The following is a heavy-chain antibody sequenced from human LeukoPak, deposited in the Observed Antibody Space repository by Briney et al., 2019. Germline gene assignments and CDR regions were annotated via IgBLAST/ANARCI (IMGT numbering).Heavy chain of an antibody. J-gene: IGHJ3*01. CDR1: GYSISSSNW. D-gene: IGHD1-26*01. CDR2: ISHNGNT. Sequence: TSETLSLTCAVSGYSISSSNWWGWIRQPPGKGLEWLGFISHNGNTNYNPSLKSRVTISVDTSKNQFSLKLNSVTAADTAVYYCARDEGRDAFDFWGQGTMVTVSP. V-gene: IGHV4-28*03. CDR3: ARDEGRDAFDF.